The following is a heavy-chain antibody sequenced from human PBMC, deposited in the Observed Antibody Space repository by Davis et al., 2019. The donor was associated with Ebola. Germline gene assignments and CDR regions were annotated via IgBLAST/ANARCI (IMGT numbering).Heavy chain of an antibody. CDR1: GFTFSGYW. J-gene: IGHJ4*02. D-gene: IGHD3-16*01. Sequence: PGGSLRLSCAASGFTFSGYWMHWVRQAPGKGLVWVSRINSDGSTTDYADSVKGRFTISRDNARNTLYLQMNSLRAEDTAVYYCVRWRSSLSFEAGRWGQGTLVTVSS. V-gene: IGHV3-74*01. CDR3: VRWRSSLSFEAGR. CDR2: INSDGSTT.